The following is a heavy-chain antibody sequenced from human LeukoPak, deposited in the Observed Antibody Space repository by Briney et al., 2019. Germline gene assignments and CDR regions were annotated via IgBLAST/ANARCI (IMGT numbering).Heavy chain of an antibody. Sequence: GGSLRLSCAASGFIFSSYNMHWVRQAPGKGLEWVAAILYDGSKKYYADSVKGRFTVSRDNAKNSVFLQMNSLRAEDTAVYYCTRDESRSISCYAQWGQGTLVTASS. CDR1: GFIFSSYN. CDR3: TRDESRSISCYAQ. D-gene: IGHD2-2*01. V-gene: IGHV3-30*03. J-gene: IGHJ4*02. CDR2: ILYDGSKK.